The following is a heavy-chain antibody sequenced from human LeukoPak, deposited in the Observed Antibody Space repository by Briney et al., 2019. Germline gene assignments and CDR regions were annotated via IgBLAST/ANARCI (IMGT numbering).Heavy chain of an antibody. Sequence: KTSQTLSLTCAISGDSVFSNSAAWNWIRQSPSRGLEWLGRTYYRSEWYNDYAVFVKSRITINPDTSKNQFSLQLNSVTPEDTAAYYCARAGIWGALYFDLWGRGTLVTVSS. J-gene: IGHJ2*01. D-gene: IGHD1-14*01. CDR3: ARAGIWGALYFDL. CDR1: GDSVFSNSAA. CDR2: TYYRSEWYN. V-gene: IGHV6-1*01.